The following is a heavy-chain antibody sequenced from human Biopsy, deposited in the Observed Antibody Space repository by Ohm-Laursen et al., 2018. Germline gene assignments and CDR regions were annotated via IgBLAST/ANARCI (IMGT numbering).Heavy chain of an antibody. CDR2: INPDSGVT. CDR3: ARDSGGMATILDAFDL. CDR1: GYTFSGYY. V-gene: IGHV1-2*02. D-gene: IGHD5-24*01. J-gene: IGHJ3*01. Sequence: GASVKVSCKASGYTFSGYYMHWVRQAPGQGLEWMGWINPDSGVTNYAQKFQGRVTMTRDTSISTAYMELSRPGSDDTAVYYCARDSGGMATILDAFDLWGQGTMVTVSP.